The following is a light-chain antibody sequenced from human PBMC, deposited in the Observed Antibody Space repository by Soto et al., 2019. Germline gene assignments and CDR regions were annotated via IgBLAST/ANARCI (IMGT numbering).Light chain of an antibody. CDR1: QSIGLY. CDR3: QHSYSTNRT. V-gene: IGKV1-39*01. J-gene: IGKJ1*01. CDR2: AAY. Sequence: DIQMTQSPSSLSASVGDTVTITCRASQSIGLYLNWYQQKPGKAPNLLIYAAYSLQSEVPSRFSGSGSGTDITLNISNLQHEDFATYYSQHSYSTNRTSSHGTKVE.